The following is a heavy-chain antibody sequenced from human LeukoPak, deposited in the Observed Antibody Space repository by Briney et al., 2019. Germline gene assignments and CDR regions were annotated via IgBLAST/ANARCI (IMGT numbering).Heavy chain of an antibody. J-gene: IGHJ6*02. CDR1: GFTFDDYA. CDR3: ASRKGPYGSGDYGMDV. V-gene: IGHV3-9*01. CDR2: ISWNSGSI. Sequence: TGGSLRLSCAASGFTFDDYAMHWVRQAPGKGLEWVSGISWNSGSIGYADSVKGRFTISRDNAKNSLYLQMNSLRAEDTAVYYCASRKGPYGSGDYGMDVWGQGTTVTVSS. D-gene: IGHD3-10*01.